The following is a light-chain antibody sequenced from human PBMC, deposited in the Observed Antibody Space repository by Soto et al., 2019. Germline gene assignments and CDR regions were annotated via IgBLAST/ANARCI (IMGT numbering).Light chain of an antibody. V-gene: IGLV2-14*01. CDR2: EVS. Sequence: QSVLTQPASVSGSPGQSITISCTGTSSDVGGYNYVSWYQQYPGKAPKLMIYEVSKRPSGVSNRFSGSKSGNTASLTIAGLQAEDEADYYCSSYTSISTLVFGGGTKLTVL. CDR1: SSDVGGYNY. J-gene: IGLJ3*02. CDR3: SSYTSISTLV.